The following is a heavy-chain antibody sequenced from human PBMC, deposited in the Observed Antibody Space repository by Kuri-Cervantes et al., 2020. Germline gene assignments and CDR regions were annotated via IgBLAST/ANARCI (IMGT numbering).Heavy chain of an antibody. CDR1: GYTFTSYD. CDR3: ARTTRIQLWLMDV. D-gene: IGHD5-18*01. V-gene: IGHV1-8*01. Sequence: ASVKVSCKASGYTFTSYDVNWVRQATGQWLEWMGWMDPNSGNTGYAQKFQGRVTMTRNTSISTAYMELSSLRSEDTAVYYCARTTRIQLWLMDVWGQGTTVTVSS. CDR2: MDPNSGNT. J-gene: IGHJ6*02.